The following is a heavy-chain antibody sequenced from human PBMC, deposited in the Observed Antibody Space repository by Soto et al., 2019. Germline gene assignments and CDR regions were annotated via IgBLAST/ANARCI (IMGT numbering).Heavy chain of an antibody. CDR3: AKAVGIMITFGGVIAFDAFDI. CDR1: GFTFSSYA. D-gene: IGHD3-16*02. Sequence: GGSLRLSCAASGFTFSSYAMSWVRQAPGKGLEWVSAISGSGGSTYYADSVKGRFTISRDNSKNTLYLQMNSLRAEDTAVYYCAKAVGIMITFGGVIAFDAFDIWGQGTMVTVSS. CDR2: ISGSGGST. J-gene: IGHJ3*02. V-gene: IGHV3-23*01.